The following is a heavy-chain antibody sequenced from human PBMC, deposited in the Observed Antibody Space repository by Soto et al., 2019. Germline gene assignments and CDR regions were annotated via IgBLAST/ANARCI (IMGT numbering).Heavy chain of an antibody. CDR1: GFTFSDHY. Sequence: EVQLVESGGGLVQPGGSLRLSCAVSGFTFSDHYIDWVRQAPGKGLEWVGRTRNKAKSYTTGYAAPVKGRFTISRDASKNSVYLQMDSLKTEDTAVYYCARALEVGSWTHFDYWGQGTLVTVSS. V-gene: IGHV3-72*01. J-gene: IGHJ4*02. CDR3: ARALEVGSWTHFDY. D-gene: IGHD6-13*01. CDR2: TRNKAKSYTT.